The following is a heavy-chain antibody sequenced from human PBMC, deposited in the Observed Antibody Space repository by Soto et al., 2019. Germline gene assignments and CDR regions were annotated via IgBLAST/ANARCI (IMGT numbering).Heavy chain of an antibody. V-gene: IGHV1-69*01. CDR1: GGTFRRDA. J-gene: IGHJ4*02. D-gene: IGHD1-1*01. CDR2: IFPMFSTG. Sequence: QVQLVQSGAEVKKPGSSVKVSCKAAGGTFRRDAFSWVRQAPGQGLEWMGGIFPMFSTGNYAQRFQDRFTITVDESTSTVYMELSSLRTEDTAMYYCERDYTTWGQGTRVTVSS. CDR3: ERDYTT.